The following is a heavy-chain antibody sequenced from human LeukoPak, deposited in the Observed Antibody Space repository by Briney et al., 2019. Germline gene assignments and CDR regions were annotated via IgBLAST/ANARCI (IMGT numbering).Heavy chain of an antibody. V-gene: IGHV3-48*03. Sequence: PGGSLRLSCAASGFTFSIYEVTWVRQAPGKGLEWVSYINSANTIKYGDSVKGRFTISRDNAKNSLYLQMNSLRVEDTAVYYCARFHTSNYNSIDYWGQGTLVTVSS. CDR3: ARFHTSNYNSIDY. D-gene: IGHD4-11*01. J-gene: IGHJ4*02. CDR1: GFTFSIYE. CDR2: INSANTI.